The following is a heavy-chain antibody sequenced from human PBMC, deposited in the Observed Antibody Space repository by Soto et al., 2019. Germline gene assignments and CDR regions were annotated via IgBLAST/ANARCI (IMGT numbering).Heavy chain of an antibody. D-gene: IGHD3-10*01. CDR1: GGSISSYY. V-gene: IGHV4-59*08. CDR3: ATLMVRGGTYYFDY. J-gene: IGHJ4*02. Sequence: PSETLSLTCTVSGGSISSYYWSWIRQPPGKGLEWIGYIYYSGSTNYNPSLKSRVTISVDTFKNQFSLKLSSVTAADTAVYYCATLMVRGGTYYFDYWGQGTLVTVSS. CDR2: IYYSGST.